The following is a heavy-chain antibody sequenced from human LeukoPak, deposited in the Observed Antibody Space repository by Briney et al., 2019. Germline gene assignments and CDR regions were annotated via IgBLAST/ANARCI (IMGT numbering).Heavy chain of an antibody. V-gene: IGHV3-7*01. Sequence: GGSLRLSCAASGFTFSTYWMSWVRQAPGKGLEWVANAKEDGGEKYYVDSVKGRFTISRDNAKNSLYLQMDSLGPEDTAVYYCARDPYSGNYGTYYYYYMDVWGKGTTVTISS. CDR2: AKEDGGEK. J-gene: IGHJ6*03. CDR1: GFTFSTYW. D-gene: IGHD1-26*01. CDR3: ARDPYSGNYGTYYYYYMDV.